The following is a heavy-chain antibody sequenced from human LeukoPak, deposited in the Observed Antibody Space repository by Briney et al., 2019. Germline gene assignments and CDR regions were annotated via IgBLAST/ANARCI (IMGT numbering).Heavy chain of an antibody. V-gene: IGHV3-21*01. Sequence: PGGSLRLSCAASGFTFSSYSMNWVRQAPGKGPEWVSSISSSSSYIYYADSVKGRFTISRDNAKNSLYLQMNSLRAEDTAVYYCARVEYCSSTSCYYFDYWGQGTLVTVSS. D-gene: IGHD2-2*01. CDR2: ISSSSSYI. CDR3: ARVEYCSSTSCYYFDY. CDR1: GFTFSSYS. J-gene: IGHJ4*02.